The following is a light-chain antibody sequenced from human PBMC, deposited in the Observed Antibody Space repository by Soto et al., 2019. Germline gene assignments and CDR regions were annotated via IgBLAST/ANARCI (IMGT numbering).Light chain of an antibody. CDR1: HIISNXY. CDR3: QQYGSSPPIT. J-gene: IGKJ5*01. V-gene: IGKV3-20*01. CDR2: GAS. Sequence: EIVLPQSTGTLSLSAWERSTLSFMASHIISNXYLSXXXXXXGQAPRLLISGASSRATGIPDRFSGSGSGTDFTLTISRLEPEDFAVYYCQQYGSSPPITFGQGTRLEIK.